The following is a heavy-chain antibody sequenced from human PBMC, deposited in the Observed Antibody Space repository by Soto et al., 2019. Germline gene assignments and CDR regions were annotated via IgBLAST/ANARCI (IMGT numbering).Heavy chain of an antibody. CDR2: IIPIFGTA. Sequence: SVKVSCKASGGTFSSYAISWVRQAPGQGLEWMGGIIPIFGTANYAQKFQGRVTITADESTSTAYMELSSLRSEDTAVYYCARDGYSSSWDNWFDPWGQGTLVTVSS. CDR3: ARDGYSSSWDNWFDP. V-gene: IGHV1-69*13. CDR1: GGTFSSYA. J-gene: IGHJ5*02. D-gene: IGHD6-13*01.